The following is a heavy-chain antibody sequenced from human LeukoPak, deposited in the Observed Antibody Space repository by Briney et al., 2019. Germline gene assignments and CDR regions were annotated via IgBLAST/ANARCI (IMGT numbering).Heavy chain of an antibody. Sequence: SETLSLTCTVSGASSSDYYWSWIRQPPGKGLEWIAYVYDSGSTNYNFSLKSRVTISVDTSKKQFSLKPSSVTAADTAVYYCARGSGSYHSRLDSWGQGTLVTVSS. CDR2: VYDSGST. CDR3: ARGSGSYHSRLDS. CDR1: GASSSDYY. J-gene: IGHJ4*02. D-gene: IGHD1-26*01. V-gene: IGHV4-59*08.